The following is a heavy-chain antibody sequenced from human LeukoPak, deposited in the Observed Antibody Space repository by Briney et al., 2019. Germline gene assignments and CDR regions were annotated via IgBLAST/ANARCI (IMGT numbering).Heavy chain of an antibody. CDR2: IWYDGSNQ. Sequence: GRSLRLSCAASGFSFSSYGMHWVRQAPGKGLEWVAVIWYDGSNQNYADSVKGRFTISRDNSKNMLYLQMDSLRVEDTALYYCASHGGLWGQGTLVTVSS. V-gene: IGHV3-33*01. J-gene: IGHJ4*02. CDR3: ASHGGL. D-gene: IGHD5-12*01. CDR1: GFSFSSYG.